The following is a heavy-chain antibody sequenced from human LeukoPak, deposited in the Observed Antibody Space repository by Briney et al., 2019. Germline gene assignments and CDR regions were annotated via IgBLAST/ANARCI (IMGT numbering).Heavy chain of an antibody. CDR1: GFTVSSNY. J-gene: IGHJ6*03. CDR2: IYSGGST. Sequence: PGGSLRLSGAASGFTVSSNYMSWVRQAPGKGLEWVSVIYSGGSTYYADSVKGRFTISRDNSKNTLYLQMNSLRAEESAVYYCARAEWVSSQEGRSGWAKGTTVPVS. D-gene: IGHD6-13*01. V-gene: IGHV3-66*01. CDR3: ARAEWVSSQEGRSG.